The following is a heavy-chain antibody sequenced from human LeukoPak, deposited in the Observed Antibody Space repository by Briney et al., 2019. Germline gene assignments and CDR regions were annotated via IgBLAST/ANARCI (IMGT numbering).Heavy chain of an antibody. J-gene: IGHJ6*02. CDR1: GFTFSSYR. CDR2: ISDSGDSI. Sequence: SGGSLRLSCEASGFTFSSYRMNWVRQAPGKGLEWVSYISDSGDSIYYTDSVKGRFTISRDNAKNSLYLQMNSLRAEDTAVYYCAKDSTMSGSYYGMDVWGRGTTVTVSS. CDR3: AKDSTMSGSYYGMDV. V-gene: IGHV3-48*01. D-gene: IGHD3-22*01.